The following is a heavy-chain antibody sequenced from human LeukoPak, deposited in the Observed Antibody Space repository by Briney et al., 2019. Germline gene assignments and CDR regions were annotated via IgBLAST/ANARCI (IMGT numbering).Heavy chain of an antibody. J-gene: IGHJ6*02. CDR3: ARGVMSDYTILYGMDV. CDR1: GGSISSGGYS. CDR2: IYQSGST. V-gene: IGHV4-30-2*01. D-gene: IGHD4-11*01. Sequence: PSETLSLTCAVSGGSISSGGYSWSWIRQPPGKGLEWIGYIYQSGSTYYNPSLKSRVTISVDRSKNEFSLKLSSVTAADTAVYYCARGVMSDYTILYGMDVWGQGTTVAVSS.